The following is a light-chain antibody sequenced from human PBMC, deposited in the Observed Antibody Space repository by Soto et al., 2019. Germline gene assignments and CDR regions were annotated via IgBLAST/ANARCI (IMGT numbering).Light chain of an antibody. CDR3: QQYGSSLFT. J-gene: IGKJ4*01. CDR1: QRVSSSY. CDR2: GAS. V-gene: IGKV3-20*01. Sequence: EIVLTQSPGTLSLSPGERATLSCRASQRVSSSYLAWYQQKPGQAPRLLIYGASSRATGIPDRFSGSGSGTDFTLTISRLEPEDFAVYYCQQYGSSLFTFGGGTKVEI.